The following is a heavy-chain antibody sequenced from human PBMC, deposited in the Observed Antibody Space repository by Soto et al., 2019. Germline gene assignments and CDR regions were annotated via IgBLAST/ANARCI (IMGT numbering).Heavy chain of an antibody. J-gene: IGHJ4*02. V-gene: IGHV1-2*04. CDR2: INPNSGGT. D-gene: IGHD3-22*01. CDR1: GYTFTGYY. Sequence: GASVKVSCKASGYTFTGYYMHWVRQAPGQGLEWMGWINPNSGGTNYAQKFQGWVTMTRDTSISTAYMELSRLRSDDTAVYYCARETLDYDSSGNMDYWGQGTLVTVS. CDR3: ARETLDYDSSGNMDY.